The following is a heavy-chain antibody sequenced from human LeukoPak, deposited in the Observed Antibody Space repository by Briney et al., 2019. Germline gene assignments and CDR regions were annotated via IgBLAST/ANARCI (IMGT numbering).Heavy chain of an antibody. Sequence: ASVKVSCKASGYTFTGYYMHWVRQAPGQGLEWMGWINPNGGGTNYAQKFQGRVTMTRETSISTAYMELSRLTSDDTAVYYCARADMLGTPFVFAYWGQGTLVTVSS. D-gene: IGHD1-14*01. CDR2: INPNGGGT. CDR3: ARADMLGTPFVFAY. CDR1: GYTFTGYY. V-gene: IGHV1-2*02. J-gene: IGHJ4*02.